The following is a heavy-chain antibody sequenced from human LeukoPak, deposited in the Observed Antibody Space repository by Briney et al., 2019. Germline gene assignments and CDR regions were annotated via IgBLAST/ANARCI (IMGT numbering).Heavy chain of an antibody. D-gene: IGHD5-18*01. CDR3: AAPSRIQLDY. Sequence: GASVKVSCKASGGTFSSYAISWVRQAPGQGLEWMGGIIPIFGTANYAQMFQGRVTITRDMSTSTAYMELSSLRSEDTAVYYCAAPSRIQLDYWGQGTLVTVSS. CDR2: IIPIFGTA. J-gene: IGHJ4*02. V-gene: IGHV1-69*05. CDR1: GGTFSSYA.